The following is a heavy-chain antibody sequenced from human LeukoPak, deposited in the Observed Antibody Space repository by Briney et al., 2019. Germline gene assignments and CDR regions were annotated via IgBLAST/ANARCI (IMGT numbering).Heavy chain of an antibody. CDR2: ISGSGGNT. V-gene: IGHV3-23*01. D-gene: IGHD3-3*01. CDR3: ARESMPGDRQWSGYYKN. Sequence: SGGSLRLSCAASGFTFDDYGMSWVRQAPGKGLEWVPAISGSGGNTYYADSVKGRFTISRDNSKNTLYLQMNSLRAEDTAVYYCARESMPGDRQWSGYYKNWGQGTLVIVSS. CDR1: GFTFDDYG. J-gene: IGHJ4*02.